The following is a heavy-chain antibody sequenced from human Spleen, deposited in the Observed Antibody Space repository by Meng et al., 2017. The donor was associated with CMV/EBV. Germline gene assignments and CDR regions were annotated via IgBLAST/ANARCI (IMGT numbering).Heavy chain of an antibody. CDR1: GYTFTNYA. J-gene: IGHJ6*02. Sequence: ASVKVSCKASGYTFTNYAISWVRQAPGQGLEWLGWISAYNGNTNYAQKVQGRVTMTRDTSTSTVYMELSSLRSEDTAVYYCAREYCGGDCPFTGIYYYYGMDVWGQGTTVTVSS. D-gene: IGHD2-21*01. V-gene: IGHV1-18*01. CDR2: ISAYNGNT. CDR3: AREYCGGDCPFTGIYYYYGMDV.